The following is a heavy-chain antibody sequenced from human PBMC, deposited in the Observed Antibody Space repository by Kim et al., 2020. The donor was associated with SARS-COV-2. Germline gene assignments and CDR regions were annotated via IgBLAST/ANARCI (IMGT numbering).Heavy chain of an antibody. CDR1: GFTFSSYG. V-gene: IGHV3-30*18. D-gene: IGHD2-8*01. CDR2: ISYDGSNK. CDR3: AKGPLPTEDCTNGVCYGDWYFDL. J-gene: IGHJ2*01. Sequence: GGSLRLSCAASGFTFSSYGMHWVRQAPGKGLEWVAVISYDGSNKYYADSVKGRFTISRDNSKNTLYLQMNSLRAEDTAVYYCAKGPLPTEDCTNGVCYGDWYFDLWGRGTLVTVSS.